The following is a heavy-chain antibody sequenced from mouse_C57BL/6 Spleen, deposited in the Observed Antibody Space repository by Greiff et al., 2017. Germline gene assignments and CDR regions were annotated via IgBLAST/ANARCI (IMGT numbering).Heavy chain of an antibody. Sequence: DVMLVESGGDLVKPGGSLKLSCAASGFTFSSYGMSWVRQTPDKRLEWVATISSGGSYTYYPDSVKGRFTISRDNAKNTLYLQMSSLKSEDTAMYYCARHIAPSSYVDYWGQGTTLTVSS. CDR2: ISSGGSYT. CDR3: ARHIAPSSYVDY. V-gene: IGHV5-6*02. CDR1: GFTFSSYG. J-gene: IGHJ2*01.